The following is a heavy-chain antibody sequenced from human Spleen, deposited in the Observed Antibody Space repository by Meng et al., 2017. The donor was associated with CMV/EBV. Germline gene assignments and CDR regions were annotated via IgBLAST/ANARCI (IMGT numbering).Heavy chain of an antibody. D-gene: IGHD3-22*01. CDR2: INTNNAIP. Sequence: QVQLVQSGAEVKKPGASVKVSCKASGYIFSTYAIHWVRQAPGQGLEWMGWINTNNAIPTYAQGFTERFVFSLDTSVSTTYLQISSLKAEDTAVYYCARVHSSGYYGPNDYWGQGTLVTVSS. CDR3: ARVHSSGYYGPNDY. V-gene: IGHV7-4-1*02. CDR1: GYIFSTYA. J-gene: IGHJ4*02.